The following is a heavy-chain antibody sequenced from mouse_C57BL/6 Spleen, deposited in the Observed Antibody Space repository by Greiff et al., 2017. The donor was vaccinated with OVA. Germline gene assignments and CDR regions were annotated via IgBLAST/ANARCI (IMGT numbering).Heavy chain of an antibody. J-gene: IGHJ2*01. CDR3: ARPCSSYGFNY. CDR2: INPYNGGT. V-gene: IGHV1-19*01. D-gene: IGHD1-1*01. CDR1: GYTFTDYY. Sequence: EVQLQQSGPVLVKPGASVKMSCKASGYTFTDYYMNWVKQSPGQGLEWIGVINPYNGGTNYNQKFKGKATLTVDKSSSTAYMELNSLTSEDSAVYYCARPCSSYGFNYWGQGTTLTVSS.